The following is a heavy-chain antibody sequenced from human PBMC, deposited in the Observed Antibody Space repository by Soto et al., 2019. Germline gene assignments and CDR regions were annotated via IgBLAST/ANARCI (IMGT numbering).Heavy chain of an antibody. D-gene: IGHD5-18*01. CDR1: GFTVSSNY. V-gene: IGHV3-53*01. CDR3: TSRRDWTAVDPFDY. J-gene: IGHJ4*02. CDR2: IYSGGST. Sequence: GGSLRLSCAASGFTVSSNYMSWVRQAPGKGLEWVSVIYSGGSTYYADSVKGRFTISRDNSKNTPYLQMNSLRAEDTAVYYCTSRRDWTAVDPFDYWGLGTLVTVSS.